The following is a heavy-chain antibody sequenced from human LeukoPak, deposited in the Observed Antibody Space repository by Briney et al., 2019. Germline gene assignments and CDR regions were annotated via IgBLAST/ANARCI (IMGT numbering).Heavy chain of an antibody. CDR2: ISSSSSTI. CDR1: GFTFSSYS. V-gene: IGHV3-48*04. J-gene: IGHJ4*02. D-gene: IGHD6-19*01. Sequence: GGSLRLSRAASGFTFSSYSMNWVRQAPGKGLEWVSYISSSSSTIYYADSVKGRFTISRDNAKNSLYLQMNSLRAEDTAVYYCARYNTGWSSDYWGQGTLVTVSS. CDR3: ARYNTGWSSDY.